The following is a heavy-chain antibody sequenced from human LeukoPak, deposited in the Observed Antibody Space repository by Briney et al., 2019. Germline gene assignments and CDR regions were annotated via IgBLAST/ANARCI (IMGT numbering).Heavy chain of an antibody. Sequence: SETLSLTCTVSGGSMSSNYWSWIRQPPGKGLEWIGYIYYSGSTNYNPSLKSRVTISVDTSKNQFSLKLSSVTAADTAVYYCARSMVRGVRDFDYWGQGTLVTVSS. D-gene: IGHD3-10*01. CDR3: ARSMVRGVRDFDY. CDR2: IYYSGST. CDR1: GGSMSSNY. V-gene: IGHV4-59*01. J-gene: IGHJ4*02.